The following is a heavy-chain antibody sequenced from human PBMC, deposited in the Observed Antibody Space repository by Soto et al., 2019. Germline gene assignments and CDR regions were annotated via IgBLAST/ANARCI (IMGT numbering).Heavy chain of an antibody. CDR2: VNHAGGT. CDR1: GWSFNDFY. CDR3: ARRGRYGGRSYTG. D-gene: IGHD2-15*01. J-gene: IGHJ4*02. Sequence: QMHIQQWGAGLLKPSETLSLTCAVSGWSFNDFYWNWVRQPPGEGLEWIGEVNHAGGTDYNPSLKSRVTISEDRSKNQLSLRLKSVTVADTATYSGARRGRYGGRSYTGWGQGTLVTVSS. V-gene: IGHV4-34*01.